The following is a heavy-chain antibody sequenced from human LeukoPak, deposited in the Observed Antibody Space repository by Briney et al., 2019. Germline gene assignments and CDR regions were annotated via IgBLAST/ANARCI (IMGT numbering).Heavy chain of an antibody. Sequence: SETLSLTCTVSGGSISSSSYYWGWIRQPPGKGLEWIGSIYYSGSTYYNPSLKSRVTISVDKSKNQFSLKLSSVTAADTAVYYCAAFKGLGYCSGGSCYTSPWGQGTLVTVSS. J-gene: IGHJ5*02. V-gene: IGHV4-39*07. D-gene: IGHD2-15*01. CDR1: GGSISSSSYY. CDR2: IYYSGST. CDR3: AAFKGLGYCSGGSCYTSP.